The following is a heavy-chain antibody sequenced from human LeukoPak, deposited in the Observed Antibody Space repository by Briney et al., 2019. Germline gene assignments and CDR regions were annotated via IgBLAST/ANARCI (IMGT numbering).Heavy chain of an antibody. CDR3: AVRDILTGYLGDDIDY. Sequence: LRLSCAASGFTFSTYGMHWVRQPPGKGLEWIGEINHSGSTNYNPSLKSRVTISVDTSKNQFSLKLSSVTAADTAVYYCAVRDILTGYLGDDIDYWGQGTLVIVSS. D-gene: IGHD3-9*01. V-gene: IGHV4-34*08. CDR2: INHSGST. J-gene: IGHJ4*02. CDR1: GFTFSTYG.